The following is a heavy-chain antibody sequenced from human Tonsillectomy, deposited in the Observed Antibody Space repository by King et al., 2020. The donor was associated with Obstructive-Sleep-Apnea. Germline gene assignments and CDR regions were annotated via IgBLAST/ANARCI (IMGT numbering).Heavy chain of an antibody. CDR2: IYHSGST. Sequence: QLQESGPGLVKPSETLSLTCTVSGYSISSGYYWGWIRQPPGKGLEWIWSIYHSGSTYYNPSLKSRATISVDTSKNQFSLKLSSVTAADTAVYYCARDPNYDFWSASSAFDIWGQGTMVTVSS. V-gene: IGHV4-38-2*02. D-gene: IGHD3-3*01. CDR1: GYSISSGYY. J-gene: IGHJ3*02. CDR3: ARDPNYDFWSASSAFDI.